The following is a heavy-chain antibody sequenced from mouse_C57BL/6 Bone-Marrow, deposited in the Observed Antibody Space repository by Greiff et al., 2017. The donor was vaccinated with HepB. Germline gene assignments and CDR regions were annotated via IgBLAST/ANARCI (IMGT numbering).Heavy chain of an antibody. CDR2: INPSNGGT. J-gene: IGHJ3*01. Sequence: QVQLQQPGTELVKPGASVKLSCKASGYTFTSYLMHWVKQRPGQGLEWIGNINPSNGGTNYNEKFKSKATLTVDKSSSTAYMQLSSLTSEDSAVYYCARCLYYDYDWFAYWGQGTLVTVSA. V-gene: IGHV1-53*01. D-gene: IGHD2-4*01. CDR3: ARCLYYDYDWFAY. CDR1: GYTFTSYL.